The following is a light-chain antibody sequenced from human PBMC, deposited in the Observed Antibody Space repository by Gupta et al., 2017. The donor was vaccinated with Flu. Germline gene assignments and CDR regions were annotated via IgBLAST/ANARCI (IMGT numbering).Light chain of an antibody. CDR3: QQFYNSPYS. V-gene: IGKV4-1*01. J-gene: IGKJ2*01. CDR2: WAS. Sequence: DIVMTQSPDSLTASLGERATVNCKSSQTVLHRSNNKNYLAWYQQKPGQPPKLLIYWASTRESWVPDRFSGSGSGTDFTLTISSLQAEDVAVYYCQQFYNSPYSFGQGTKLEIK. CDR1: QTVLHRSNNKNY.